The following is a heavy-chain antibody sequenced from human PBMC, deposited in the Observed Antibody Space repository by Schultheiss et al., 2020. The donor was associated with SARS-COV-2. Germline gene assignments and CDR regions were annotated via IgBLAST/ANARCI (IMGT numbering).Heavy chain of an antibody. J-gene: IGHJ2*01. D-gene: IGHD3-22*01. CDR1: GFTFSSYS. Sequence: GGSLRLSCAASGFTFSSYSMNWVRQAPGKGLEWVSYISSSGSTIYYADSVKGRFTISRDNAKNSLYLQMNSLRAEDTAVYYCARDYYYDSSGYGWYFDLWGRGTLVTVSS. CDR2: ISSSGSTI. V-gene: IGHV3-48*04. CDR3: ARDYYYDSSGYGWYFDL.